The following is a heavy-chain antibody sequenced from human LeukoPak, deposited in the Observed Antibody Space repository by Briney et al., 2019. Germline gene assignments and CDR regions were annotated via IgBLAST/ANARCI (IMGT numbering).Heavy chain of an antibody. CDR2: ISSSSSYI. CDR1: GFTFSSYS. J-gene: IGHJ1*01. D-gene: IGHD6-13*01. CDR3: ARDLYSSSWEKYFKH. Sequence: GGSLRLSCAASGFTFSSYSINWVRQAPGKGLEWVSSISSSSSYIYYADSVKGRFTISRDNAKNSLYLQMNSLRAEDTAVYYCARDLYSSSWEKYFKHWGQGTLVTVSS. V-gene: IGHV3-21*01.